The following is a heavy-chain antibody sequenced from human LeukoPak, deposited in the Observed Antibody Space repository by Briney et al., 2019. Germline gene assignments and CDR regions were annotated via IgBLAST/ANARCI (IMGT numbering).Heavy chain of an antibody. V-gene: IGHV1-2*02. Sequence: GASLKVSCTTSGYSFTDYYIHWGRQAPGQRFEWLGWISPKSGGTNYAQKFQDSVSLTRDTSIDTAYMELTSLRLDDTAIYYCARGVAANGRLDPWGQGSLIIVSS. CDR3: ARGVAANGRLDP. J-gene: IGHJ5*02. CDR1: GYSFTDYY. CDR2: ISPKSGGT. D-gene: IGHD2-15*01.